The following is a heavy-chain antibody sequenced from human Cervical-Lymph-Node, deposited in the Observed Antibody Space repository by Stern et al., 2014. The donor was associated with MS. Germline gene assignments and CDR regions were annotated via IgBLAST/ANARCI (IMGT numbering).Heavy chain of an antibody. CDR1: GGTCSNAA. CDR3: ARDLND. J-gene: IGHJ4*02. V-gene: IGHV1-69*14. CDR2: IIPIFVRA. Sequence: QVQLVQSGPEVKKPGSSLKVSCRASGGTCSNAAINWVRQAPGQGLEWMGGIIPIFVRANYAQKFQGRVTIIADKSTNTTYMELSSLTYEDTAVYFCARDLNDWGQGTLVTVSS.